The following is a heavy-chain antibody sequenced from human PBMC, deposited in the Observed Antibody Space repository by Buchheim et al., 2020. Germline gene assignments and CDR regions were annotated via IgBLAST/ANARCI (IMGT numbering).Heavy chain of an antibody. D-gene: IGHD3-22*01. CDR2: MSADGAHT. Sequence: QVQVVESGGGVVQPGGSLRLSCAASGFSFNKYGMHWVRQAPGKGLEWVSVMSADGAHTYYANSVKGRFPISRDNPTNTLYLQMNSLRAEDTAVYYCAKFLNYDVDGPAVYRWTDFWGQGTL. J-gene: IGHJ4*02. V-gene: IGHV3-30*18. CDR1: GFSFNKYG. CDR3: AKFLNYDVDGPAVYRWTDF.